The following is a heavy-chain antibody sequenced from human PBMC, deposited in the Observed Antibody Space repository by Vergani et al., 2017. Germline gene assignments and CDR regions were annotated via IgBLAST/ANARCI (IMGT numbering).Heavy chain of an antibody. D-gene: IGHD4-23*01. CDR2: IRSKTYGATT. Sequence: EVQLVESGGDLVQPGRSLRLSCQTSGFNFGEYGVSWVRQAPGKGLEWFGFIRSKTYGATTEYAASWRGRFTISRDDSKGIAYLQMSSLKKEDTAVYRCAVEIYDYGGSRDFDYWGQGTLVVVSS. V-gene: IGHV3-49*04. J-gene: IGHJ4*02. CDR3: AVEIYDYGGSRDFDY. CDR1: GFNFGEYG.